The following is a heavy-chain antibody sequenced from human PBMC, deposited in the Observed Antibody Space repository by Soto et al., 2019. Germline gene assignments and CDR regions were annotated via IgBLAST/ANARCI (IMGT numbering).Heavy chain of an antibody. CDR2: IIPIFGTA. J-gene: IGHJ6*02. CDR1: GGTFSSYA. V-gene: IGHV1-69*13. CDR3: AREGGRPYGMDV. Sequence: SVKVSCKASGGTFSSYAISWVRQAPGQGLEWMGGIIPIFGTANYAQKFQGRVTITADESTSTAYMELSSLRSEDTAVYYCAREGGRPYGMDVWGQGTTVTVSS. D-gene: IGHD1-26*01.